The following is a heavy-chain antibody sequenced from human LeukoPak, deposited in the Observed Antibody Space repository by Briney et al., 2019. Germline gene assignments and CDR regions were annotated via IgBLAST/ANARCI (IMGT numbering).Heavy chain of an antibody. CDR2: IYYSGST. J-gene: IGHJ3*02. Sequence: SETLSLTCTVSGGSISSYYWSWIRQPPGEGLEWIGYIYYSGSTNYNPSLKSRVTISVDTSKNQFSLKLSSVTAADTAVYYCARAYYDFWSGYYREEDAFDIWGQGTMVTVSS. CDR1: GGSISSYY. V-gene: IGHV4-59*01. CDR3: ARAYYDFWSGYYREEDAFDI. D-gene: IGHD3-3*01.